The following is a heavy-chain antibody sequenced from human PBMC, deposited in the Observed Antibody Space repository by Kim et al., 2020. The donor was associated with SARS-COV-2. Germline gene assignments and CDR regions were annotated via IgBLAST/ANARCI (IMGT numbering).Heavy chain of an antibody. CDR2: INHSGST. Sequence: SETLSLTCAVYGGSFSGYYWSWIRQPPGKGLEWIGEINHSGSTNYNPSLKSRVTISVDTSKNQFSLKLSSVTAADTAVYYCARVLGITMIVSHFDYWGQGTLVTVSS. D-gene: IGHD3-22*01. J-gene: IGHJ4*02. CDR3: ARVLGITMIVSHFDY. V-gene: IGHV4-34*01. CDR1: GGSFSGYY.